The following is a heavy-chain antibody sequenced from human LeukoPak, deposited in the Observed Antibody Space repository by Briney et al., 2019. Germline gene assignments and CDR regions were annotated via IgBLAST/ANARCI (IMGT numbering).Heavy chain of an antibody. V-gene: IGHV3-23*01. CDR2: ISGSGGST. J-gene: IGHJ4*02. D-gene: IGHD3-22*01. CDR1: GFTFSSYA. CDR3: ASLPGRWAYDSGGYPFDY. Sequence: GGSLRLSCAASGFTFSSYAMSWVRQAPGKGLEWVSAISGSGGSTYYADSVKGRFTISRDNSKNTLYLQMNSLRAEDTAVYYCASLPGRWAYDSGGYPFDYWGQGTLVTVSS.